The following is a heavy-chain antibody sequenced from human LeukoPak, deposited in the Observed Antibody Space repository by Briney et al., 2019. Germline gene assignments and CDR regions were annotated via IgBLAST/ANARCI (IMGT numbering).Heavy chain of an antibody. V-gene: IGHV3-21*01. CDR2: ISSAITFI. J-gene: IGHJ6*03. Sequence: PGGALRLSCAASGVTSSRYSMNWGRQAPGEGGGWVSSISSAITFIYSADSVKGRFTISRDTANNSLFLQMNSLRAEDTAIYYCARDYFDSSDYRQTYYYYYMDVWGKGTTVTVSS. D-gene: IGHD3-22*01. CDR3: ARDYFDSSDYRQTYYYYYMDV. CDR1: GVTSSRYS.